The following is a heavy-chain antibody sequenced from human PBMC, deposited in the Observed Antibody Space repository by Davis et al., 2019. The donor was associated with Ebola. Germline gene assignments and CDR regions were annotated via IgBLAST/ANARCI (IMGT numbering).Heavy chain of an antibody. CDR1: GFTFSGPA. J-gene: IGHJ4*02. Sequence: LSLTCAASGFTFSGPAMHWVRQASGKGLEWVGRISSQAKYYATAYGASVKGRFTISRDDSKNTAYLQMNSLKTEDTAVYYCTKGSGSGSYYGDDDWGQGTLVTVSS. CDR3: TKGSGSGSYYGDDD. V-gene: IGHV3-73*01. CDR2: ISSQAKYYAT. D-gene: IGHD1-26*01.